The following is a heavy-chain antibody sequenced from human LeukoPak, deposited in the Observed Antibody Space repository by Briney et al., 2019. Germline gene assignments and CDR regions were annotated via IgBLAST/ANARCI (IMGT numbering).Heavy chain of an antibody. V-gene: IGHV4-39*07. CDR3: ARGVYYDSSGYYYWFDP. CDR2: IYYSGST. D-gene: IGHD3-22*01. Sequence: SETLSLTCSVSGGSISSSSYYWGWIRQPPGKGLEWIGTIYYSGSTYYNPSLKSRVTISVDTSKNQFSLKLSSVTAADTAVYYCARGVYYDSSGYYYWFDPWGQGTLVTVSS. CDR1: GGSISSSSYY. J-gene: IGHJ5*02.